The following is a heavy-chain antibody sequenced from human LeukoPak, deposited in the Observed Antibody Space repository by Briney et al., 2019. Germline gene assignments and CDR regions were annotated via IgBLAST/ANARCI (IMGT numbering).Heavy chain of an antibody. CDR3: ARCNYKYNSSWYWFDP. D-gene: IGHD6-13*01. Sequence: SETLSLTCTVSGGSISIRSYYWGWIRQPPGKGLEWIGSMHHSGNTDYNPSVKSRVTISVDTSKNQFSLRLSSVTAADTAVYYCARCNYKYNSSWYWFDPWGQGTLVTVSS. CDR1: GGSISIRSYY. J-gene: IGHJ5*02. V-gene: IGHV4-39*07. CDR2: MHHSGNT.